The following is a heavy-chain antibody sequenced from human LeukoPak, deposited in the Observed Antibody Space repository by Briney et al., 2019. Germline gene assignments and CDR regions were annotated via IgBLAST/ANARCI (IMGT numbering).Heavy chain of an antibody. CDR1: GGSISSGSYY. V-gene: IGHV4-61*02. CDR3: AREEALGSGSFDY. D-gene: IGHD1-26*01. CDR2: IYISGST. Sequence: SETLSLTCTVSGGSISSGSYYWSWIRQPAGKGLEWIGRIYISGSTNYNPSLKSRVTISVDTSKNQFSLKLSSVTAADTAVYYCAREEALGSGSFDYWGQGTLVTVSS. J-gene: IGHJ4*02.